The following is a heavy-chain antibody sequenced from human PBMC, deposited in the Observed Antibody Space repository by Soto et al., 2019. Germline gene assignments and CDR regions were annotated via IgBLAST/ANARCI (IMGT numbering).Heavy chain of an antibody. V-gene: IGHV1-46*03. Sequence: QVQLVQSGAEVKKPGSSVKVSCKASGGTFSSYTISWVRQAPGQGLEWIGIINPNGGSTNYAQNFQGRVTMTRDTSTSTVYMDLSSLRSEDTAVYYCTRGLASGDYWGQGTLITVSS. J-gene: IGHJ4*02. CDR3: TRGLASGDY. CDR2: INPNGGST. CDR1: GGTFSSYT. D-gene: IGHD6-6*01.